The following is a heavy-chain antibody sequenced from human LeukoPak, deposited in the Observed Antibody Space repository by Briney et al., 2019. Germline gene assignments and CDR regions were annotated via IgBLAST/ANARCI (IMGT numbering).Heavy chain of an antibody. D-gene: IGHD3-22*01. CDR1: GGSISSYY. Sequence: SETLSLTCTVSGGSISSYYWSWIRQPPGKGLEWIGYIYYSGSTNYNPSLKSRVTISVDMSKNQFSLKLSSVTAADTAVYYCARDYYDSSGYYARAFDIWGQGTMVTVSS. J-gene: IGHJ3*02. V-gene: IGHV4-59*01. CDR3: ARDYYDSSGYYARAFDI. CDR2: IYYSGST.